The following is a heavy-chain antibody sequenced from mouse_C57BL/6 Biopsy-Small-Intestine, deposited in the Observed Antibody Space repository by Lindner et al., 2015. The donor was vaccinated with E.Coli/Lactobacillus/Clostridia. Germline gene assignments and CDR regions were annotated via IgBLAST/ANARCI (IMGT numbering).Heavy chain of an antibody. J-gene: IGHJ4*01. CDR2: VNPNSGGT. CDR1: GYTFTGYY. Sequence: SVKVSCKASGYTFTGYYIHWVRQAPGEGLEWVGWVNPNSGGTKYGQKFQGRVTMTRDTSINTTHMELTRLGSEDTALYYCVRDVGYCASGYCYSGSFDYWGQGTLVTVSS. CDR3: VRDVGYCASGYCYSGSFDY. V-gene: IGHV1-72*04. D-gene: IGHD2-3*01.